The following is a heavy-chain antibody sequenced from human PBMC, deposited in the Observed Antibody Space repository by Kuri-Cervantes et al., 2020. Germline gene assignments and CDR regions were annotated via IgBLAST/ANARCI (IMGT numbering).Heavy chain of an antibody. D-gene: IGHD3-16*01. CDR1: GFTFSSYA. V-gene: IGHV3-30-3*01. CDR2: ISYDGSNK. CDR3: ARDLLFGGPFDY. J-gene: IGHJ4*02. Sequence: GESLKISCAASGFTFSSYAMHWVCQAPGKGLEWVAIISYDGSNKYYADSVKGRFTISRDNSKNTLYLQMNSLRAEDTAVFYCARDLLFGGPFDYWGQGTLVTVSS.